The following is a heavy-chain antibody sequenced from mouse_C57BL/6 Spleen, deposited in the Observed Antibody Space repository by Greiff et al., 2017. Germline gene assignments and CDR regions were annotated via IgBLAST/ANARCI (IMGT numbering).Heavy chain of an antibody. V-gene: IGHV1-85*01. D-gene: IGHD2-3*01. CDR1: GYTFTSYD. CDR3: ARTSDGYYPYYFDY. J-gene: IGHJ2*01. CDR2: IYPRDGST. Sequence: QVQLKESGPELVKPGASVKLSCKASGYTFTSYDINWVKQRPGQGLEWIGWIYPRDGSTKYNEKFKGKATLTVDTSSSTAYMELHSLKSEDSAVYFCARTSDGYYPYYFDYWGQGTTLTVSS.